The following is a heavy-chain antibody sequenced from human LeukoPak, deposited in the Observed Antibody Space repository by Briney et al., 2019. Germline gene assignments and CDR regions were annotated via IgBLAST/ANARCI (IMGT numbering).Heavy chain of an antibody. D-gene: IGHD2-21*01. CDR3: ARSVGDYYGMDV. Sequence: ASVKVSCKASGYTFLNYDISWVRQAPGQGLECMGWISAYNGNTNYAQKLQGRVTMTTHTSTSTAYMDLRSLRSDDTAVYYCARSVGDYYGMDVWGQGTTVTVSS. CDR2: ISAYNGNT. J-gene: IGHJ6*02. CDR1: GYTFLNYD. V-gene: IGHV1-18*01.